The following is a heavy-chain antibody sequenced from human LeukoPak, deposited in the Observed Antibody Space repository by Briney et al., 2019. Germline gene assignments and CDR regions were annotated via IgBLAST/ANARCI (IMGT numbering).Heavy chain of an antibody. Sequence: SETLSLTCAVYGGSFSGYYWSWIRQPPGKGLEWIGEINHSGSTNYNPSLKSRVTISVDTSKNQFSLKLSSVTAADTAVYYCARVALRYYYYYYGMDVWGQGTTVTVSS. V-gene: IGHV4-34*01. CDR1: GGSFSGYY. CDR3: ARVALRYYYYYYGMDV. J-gene: IGHJ6*02. CDR2: INHSGST. D-gene: IGHD3-16*02.